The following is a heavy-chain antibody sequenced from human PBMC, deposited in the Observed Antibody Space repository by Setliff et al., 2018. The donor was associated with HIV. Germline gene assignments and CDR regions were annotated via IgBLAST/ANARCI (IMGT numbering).Heavy chain of an antibody. Sequence: SSETLSLTCTVSGGSINNYCWNWIRQPPGRGLEWIGFIFASGTTKYNPSLQSRVTMSIDTSKNQFSLKLTSVTAADTAVYYCARRIDDSGSFPDKNWFDTWGQGSLVTVSS. CDR3: ARRIDDSGSFPDKNWFDT. J-gene: IGHJ5*02. D-gene: IGHD3-10*01. CDR2: IFASGTT. CDR1: GGSINNYC. V-gene: IGHV4-4*09.